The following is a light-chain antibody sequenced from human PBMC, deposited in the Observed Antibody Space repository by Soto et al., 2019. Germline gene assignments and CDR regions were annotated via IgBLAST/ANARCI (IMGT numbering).Light chain of an antibody. J-gene: IGKJ4*01. CDR1: QSVSSF. Sequence: EIVLTQSPGTLSLSPGEGATLSCRASQSVSSFLAWYQQKPGQAPRLLISNASNRATGIPARFSGSGSGTDFTLTISSLEAEDFAVYYCHQRSNWPRTFGGGTKVDIK. CDR3: HQRSNWPRT. CDR2: NAS. V-gene: IGKV3-11*01.